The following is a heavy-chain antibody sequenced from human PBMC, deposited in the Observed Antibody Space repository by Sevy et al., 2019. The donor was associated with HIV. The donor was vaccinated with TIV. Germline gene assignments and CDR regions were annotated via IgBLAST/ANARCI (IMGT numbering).Heavy chain of an antibody. CDR1: GGTVSSYA. CDR3: ASEPHYDILTGYYTLDY. J-gene: IGHJ4*02. CDR2: FIPISGTA. Sequence: ASVKVSCKASGGTVSSYAISWVRQAPGQGLEWMGRFIPISGTANYAQKFPGRVTITADESTSTVYMDLSRLKSEDSAVYYCASEPHYDILTGYYTLDYWGQGTLVTVSS. D-gene: IGHD3-9*01. V-gene: IGHV1-69*13.